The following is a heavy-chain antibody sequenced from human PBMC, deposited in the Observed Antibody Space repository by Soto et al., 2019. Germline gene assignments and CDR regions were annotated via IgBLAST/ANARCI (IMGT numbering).Heavy chain of an antibody. CDR2: INPSGGST. CDR1: GYTFTSYY. V-gene: IGHV1-46*01. CDR3: ARGILHTAMPLDY. J-gene: IGHJ4*02. D-gene: IGHD5-18*01. Sequence: ASVKASCKASGYTFTSYYMHCARQAPGQGLEWMGIINPSGGSTSYAQKFQGRVTMTRDTSTSTVYMELSSLRSEDTAVYYCARGILHTAMPLDYWGQGTLVTVSS.